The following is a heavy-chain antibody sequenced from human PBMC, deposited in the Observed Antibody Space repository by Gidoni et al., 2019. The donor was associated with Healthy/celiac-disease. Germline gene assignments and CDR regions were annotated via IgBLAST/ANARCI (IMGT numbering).Heavy chain of an antibody. CDR3: ARTRYDFWSGYPRSYYYYYMDV. CDR2: IIPIFGTA. Sequence: QVQLVQSGAEVKKPGSSVKVSCKASGGTFSSYAISWVRQAPGQGLEWMGGIIPIFGTANYAQKFQGRVTITADESTSTAYMELSSLRSEDTAVYYCARTRYDFWSGYPRSYYYYYMDVWGKGTTVTVSS. V-gene: IGHV1-69*01. D-gene: IGHD3-3*01. J-gene: IGHJ6*03. CDR1: GGTFSSYA.